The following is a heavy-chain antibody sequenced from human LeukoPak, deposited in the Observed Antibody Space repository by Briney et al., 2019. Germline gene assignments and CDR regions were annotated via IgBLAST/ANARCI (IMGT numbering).Heavy chain of an antibody. CDR2: IYPGDSDT. CDR3: ARRAVASSIGNYWFDS. D-gene: IGHD6-19*01. J-gene: IGHJ5*01. CDR1: GYSFTNYW. Sequence: GASLKISCNVSGYSFTNYWIGWVRQMPGEGLECFGIIYPGDSDTRYSPSFQGQVTISADKSISTAYLQWSSLKASDTATYYCARRAVASSIGNYWFDSWGQGTLVTVSS. V-gene: IGHV5-51*01.